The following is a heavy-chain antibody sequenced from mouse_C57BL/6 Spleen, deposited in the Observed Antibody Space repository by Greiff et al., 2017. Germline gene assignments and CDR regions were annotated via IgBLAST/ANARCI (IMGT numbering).Heavy chain of an antibody. CDR2: IDPETGGT. CDR3: TRSPGYGSSSTAFDY. J-gene: IGHJ2*01. D-gene: IGHD1-1*01. CDR1: GYTFTDYE. Sequence: QVQLQQSGAELVRPGASVTLSCKASGYTFTDYEMHWVKQTPVHGLEWIGAIDPETGGTASNQKFKGKAILTADKSSSTAYMELRSLTSEDSAVYYCTRSPGYGSSSTAFDYWGQGTTLTVSS. V-gene: IGHV1-15*01.